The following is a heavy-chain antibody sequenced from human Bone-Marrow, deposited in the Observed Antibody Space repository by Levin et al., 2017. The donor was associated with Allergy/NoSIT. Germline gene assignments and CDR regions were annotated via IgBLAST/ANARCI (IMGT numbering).Heavy chain of an antibody. CDR2: INSDGSST. V-gene: IGHV3-74*01. J-gene: IGHJ6*02. Sequence: GGSLRLSCAASGFTFSSYWMHWVRQAPGKGLVWVSRINSDGSSTSYADSVKGRFTISRDNAKNTLYLQMNSLRAEDTAVYYCARADYGDYGWYYYGMDVWGQGTTVTVSS. CDR3: ARADYGDYGWYYYGMDV. CDR1: GFTFSSYW. D-gene: IGHD4-17*01.